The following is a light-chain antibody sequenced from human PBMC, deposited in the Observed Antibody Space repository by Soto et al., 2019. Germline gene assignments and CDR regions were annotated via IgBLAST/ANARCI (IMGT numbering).Light chain of an antibody. J-gene: IGKJ3*01. CDR2: GAS. Sequence: EIVMTQSPATLSVSPGERATLSCRASQSVTSNLAWYQQKPGQVPRLLIYGASTRATGIPARFSGSGSGTEFTLTISSLQYEDFAVYYCQQYNNWPTFGPGTKVDIK. V-gene: IGKV3-15*01. CDR1: QSVTSN. CDR3: QQYNNWPT.